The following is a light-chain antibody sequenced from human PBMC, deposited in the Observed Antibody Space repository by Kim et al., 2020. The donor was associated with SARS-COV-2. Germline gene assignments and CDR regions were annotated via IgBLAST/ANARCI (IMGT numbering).Light chain of an antibody. CDR3: QSYDSSNRV. CDR1: SGSISTNY. J-gene: IGLJ3*02. CDR2: EDN. V-gene: IGLV6-57*01. Sequence: GKHVTCSRTRSSGSISTNYVQWYQQRPGSSPTTVISEDNQRPSGVPDRFSGSIDSSSNSASLTISGLKTEDEADYYCQSYDSSNRVFGGGTQLTVL.